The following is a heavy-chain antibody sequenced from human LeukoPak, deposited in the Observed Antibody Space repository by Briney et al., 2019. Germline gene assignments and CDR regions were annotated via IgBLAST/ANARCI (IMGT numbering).Heavy chain of an antibody. D-gene: IGHD5-24*01. Sequence: ASVKVSCKASGYTFTSYYMHWVRQAPGQGLESMGLINPTGGSTGYAQKFQGRVTMTRDMSTSTDYMELSSLRSEDTAVYYCARGVKTGRWLPYNWFDPWGQGTLVTVSS. CDR1: GYTFTSYY. CDR3: ARGVKTGRWLPYNWFDP. J-gene: IGHJ5*02. CDR2: INPTGGST. V-gene: IGHV1-46*01.